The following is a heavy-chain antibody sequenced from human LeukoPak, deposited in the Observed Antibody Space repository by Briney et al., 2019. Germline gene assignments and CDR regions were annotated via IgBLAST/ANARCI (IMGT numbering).Heavy chain of an antibody. J-gene: IGHJ4*02. CDR2: INPNSGGT. Sequence: GASVKVSCKASGYTFTGYYMHWVRQAPGQGLEWMGWINPNSGGTNYAQKFQGRVTMTRDTSISTAYMELSRLRSDDTAVYYCASQSWAAAGTLPRLDYWGQGTLVTVSS. D-gene: IGHD6-13*01. CDR3: ASQSWAAAGTLPRLDY. V-gene: IGHV1-2*02. CDR1: GYTFTGYY.